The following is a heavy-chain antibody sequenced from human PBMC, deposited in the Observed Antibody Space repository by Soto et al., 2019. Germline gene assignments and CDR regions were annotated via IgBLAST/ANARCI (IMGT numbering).Heavy chain of an antibody. Sequence: SETLSLTCTFSGCSISRYYWSWIRQPPGKGLEWIGYIYYSGSTNYNPSLKSRVTISVDTSKNQFSLKLSSVTAADTAVYYCARENAVSGDWFDPWGQGTLVTVSS. CDR3: ARENAVSGDWFDP. D-gene: IGHD2-8*01. J-gene: IGHJ5*02. V-gene: IGHV4-59*01. CDR1: GCSISRYY. CDR2: IYYSGST.